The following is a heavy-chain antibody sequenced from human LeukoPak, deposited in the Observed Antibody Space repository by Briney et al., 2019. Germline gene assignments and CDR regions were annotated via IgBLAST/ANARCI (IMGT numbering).Heavy chain of an antibody. J-gene: IGHJ3*02. CDR3: ARDGYNDAFDI. V-gene: IGHV3-21*01. CDR1: GFTFSSYS. D-gene: IGHD5-24*01. Sequence: GGSLRLSCAASGFTFSSYSMNWVRQAPGKGLEWVSSISSSSSYTYFADSVKGRFTISRDNAKNSLYLQMNSLRAEDTAVYYCARDGYNDAFDIWGQGTMVTVSS. CDR2: ISSSSSYT.